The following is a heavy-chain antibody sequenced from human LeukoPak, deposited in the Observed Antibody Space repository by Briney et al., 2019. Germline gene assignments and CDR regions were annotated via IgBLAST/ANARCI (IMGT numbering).Heavy chain of an antibody. Sequence: PGGSLRLSCVGSGLTFSSYAMHWVRQPPGQGLEWVAVMSYDATGKYYADSVKGRFTISRDNSKNTLYLQMDSLRAEDTAVYYCGKAPGRKLWLGFDYWGQGTVVTASS. D-gene: IGHD3-16*02. CDR1: GLTFSSYA. CDR2: MSYDATGK. J-gene: IGHJ4*02. V-gene: IGHV3-30*18. CDR3: GKAPGRKLWLGFDY.